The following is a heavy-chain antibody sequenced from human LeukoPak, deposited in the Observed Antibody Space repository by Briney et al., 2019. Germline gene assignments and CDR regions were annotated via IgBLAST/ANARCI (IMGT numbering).Heavy chain of an antibody. CDR3: ARGPPNWGYDY. V-gene: IGHV1-8*02. D-gene: IGHD7-27*01. CDR2: MSPNSGDT. Sequence: ASVKVSCKASGYTFTGYYMHWVRQATGQRPEWMGWMSPNSGDTGYAQKFQDRVTMTRNTPISTAYMELSSLRSDDTAVYYCARGPPNWGYDYWGPGTLVTVSS. J-gene: IGHJ4*02. CDR1: GYTFTGYY.